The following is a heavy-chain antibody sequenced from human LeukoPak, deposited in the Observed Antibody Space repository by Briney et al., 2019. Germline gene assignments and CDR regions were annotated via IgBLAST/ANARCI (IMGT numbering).Heavy chain of an antibody. D-gene: IGHD1-1*01. Sequence: ASVKVSCKASGYTFTSYDINWVRQATGQGLEWMGWMNPNSGNTGYAQKLQGRVTMTRNTSMSTAYMELSSLRSEDTAVYYCARGVTGTTSGWFDPWGQGTLVTVSS. CDR3: ARGVTGTTSGWFDP. J-gene: IGHJ5*02. CDR1: GYTFTSYD. V-gene: IGHV1-8*01. CDR2: MNPNSGNT.